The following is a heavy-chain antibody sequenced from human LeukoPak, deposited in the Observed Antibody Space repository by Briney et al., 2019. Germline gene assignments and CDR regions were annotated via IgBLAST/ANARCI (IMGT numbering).Heavy chain of an antibody. CDR2: IITILGIA. Sequence: SVKVSCTASGGTFSSYAISWVRQAPGHGLEWRGRIITILGIANYAQKFQGRVTITAAKSTSTAYMELSSLRSEDTAVYYCARELVVVPAAMRGNFDYWGQGTLVTVSS. CDR3: ARELVVVPAAMRGNFDY. V-gene: IGHV1-69*04. D-gene: IGHD2-2*01. CDR1: GGTFSSYA. J-gene: IGHJ4*02.